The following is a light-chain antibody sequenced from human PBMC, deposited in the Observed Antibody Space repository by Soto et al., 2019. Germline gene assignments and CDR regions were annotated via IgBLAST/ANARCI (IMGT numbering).Light chain of an antibody. CDR3: QQRSNCLIT. Sequence: EIVLTQSPATLSLSPGERATLSCRASQSVSSYLAWYQQKPGQAPRLLIYDASNRATGIPARFSGSGSGTDFTHTISSLEPEDFAVYYCQQRSNCLITFGQGTRLEIK. V-gene: IGKV3-11*01. J-gene: IGKJ5*01. CDR2: DAS. CDR1: QSVSSY.